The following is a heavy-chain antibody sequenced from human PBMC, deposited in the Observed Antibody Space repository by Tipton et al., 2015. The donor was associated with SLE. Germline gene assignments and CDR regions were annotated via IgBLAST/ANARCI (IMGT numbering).Heavy chain of an antibody. V-gene: IGHV4-39*02. CDR2: IYYSGST. J-gene: IGHJ4*02. D-gene: IGHD5-12*01. Sequence: TLSLTCTVSGGSISSSSYYWGWIRQPPGKGLEWIGSIYYSGSTYYNPSLKSRVTISVDTSKNQFSLKLSSVTAADTAVYYCARDLGYAWGQGTLVTVSS. CDR3: ARDLGYA. CDR1: GGSISSSSYY.